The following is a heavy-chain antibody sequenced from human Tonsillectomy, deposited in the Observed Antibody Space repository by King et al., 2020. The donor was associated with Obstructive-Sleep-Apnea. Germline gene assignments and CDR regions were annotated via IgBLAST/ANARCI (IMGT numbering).Heavy chain of an antibody. J-gene: IGHJ4*02. D-gene: IGHD3-10*01. CDR1: GFTFSSYS. CDR3: ARGGDQLLWFGELFGY. V-gene: IGHV3-48*01. Sequence: QLVQSGGVLVQPGGSLRLSCAASGFTFSSYSMNWVRQAPGKGLEWVSYISSSSSTIYYADSVKGRFTISRDNAKNSLYLQMNSLRAEATAVYYCARGGDQLLWFGELFGYWGQGTLVTVSS. CDR2: ISSSSSTI.